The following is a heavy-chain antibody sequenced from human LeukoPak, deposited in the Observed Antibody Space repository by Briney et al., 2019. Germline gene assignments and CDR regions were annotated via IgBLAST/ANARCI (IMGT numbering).Heavy chain of an antibody. CDR3: ARESGDIVVVPAVYFDY. J-gene: IGHJ4*02. CDR2: IYYSGST. D-gene: IGHD2-2*01. CDR1: GGSVSSGSYY. Sequence: PSETLSLTCTVSGGSVSSGSYYWSWIRQPPGKGLEWIGYIYYSGSTNYNPSLESRVTISVDTSKNQFSLKLSSVTAADTAVYYCARESGDIVVVPAVYFDYWGQGTLVTVSS. V-gene: IGHV4-61*01.